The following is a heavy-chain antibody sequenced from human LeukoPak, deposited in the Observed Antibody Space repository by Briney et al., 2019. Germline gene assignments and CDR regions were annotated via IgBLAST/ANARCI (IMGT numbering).Heavy chain of an antibody. D-gene: IGHD2-2*01. Sequence: GGSLRLSCAASGFTFSSNWMSWVRQAPGKGLEWVANIKQDGSEKYHVDSVKGRFTISRDNAKNPLYLQMNSLRAEDTAVYYCARDIIVVVPAADYWGQGTLVTVSS. CDR1: GFTFSSNW. CDR3: ARDIIVVVPAADY. J-gene: IGHJ4*02. CDR2: IKQDGSEK. V-gene: IGHV3-7*01.